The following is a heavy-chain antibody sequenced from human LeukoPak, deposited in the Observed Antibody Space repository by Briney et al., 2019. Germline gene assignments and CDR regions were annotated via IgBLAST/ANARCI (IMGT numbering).Heavy chain of an antibody. CDR2: INPSGGST. CDR3: ARPLRIAVAGILAY. V-gene: IGHV1-46*01. CDR1: GYTFTSYY. D-gene: IGHD6-19*01. Sequence: SVKVSCKASGYTFTSYYMHWVRQAPGQGLEWMGIINPSGGSTSYAQKFQDRVTMTRDTSTSTVYMELSSLRSEDTAVYYCARPLRIAVAGILAYWGQGTLVTVPP. J-gene: IGHJ4*02.